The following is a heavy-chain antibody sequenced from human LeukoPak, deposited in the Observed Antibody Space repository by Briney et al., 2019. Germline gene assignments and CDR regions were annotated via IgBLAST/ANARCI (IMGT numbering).Heavy chain of an antibody. CDR1: GGSISSYY. D-gene: IGHD3-10*01. CDR3: ARGHSRYYYGSGSLWFDP. Sequence: SETLSLTCTVSGGSISSYYWSWIRQPPGKGLEWIGYIYYSGSTNYNPSLKSRVTISVDTSKNQFSLKLSSVTAADTAVYYCARGHSRYYYGSGSLWFDPWGQGTLVTVSS. V-gene: IGHV4-59*12. J-gene: IGHJ5*02. CDR2: IYYSGST.